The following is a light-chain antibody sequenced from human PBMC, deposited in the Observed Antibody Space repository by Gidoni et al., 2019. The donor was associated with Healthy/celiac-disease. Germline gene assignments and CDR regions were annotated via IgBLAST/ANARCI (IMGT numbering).Light chain of an antibody. CDR2: AAS. CDR3: QQYYSYPQS. CDR1: QGISSY. Sequence: AIRVTQSPSSLSASTGDRVTITCRASQGISSYLAWYQQKPGKAPKLLIYAASTLQSGVPSRFSGSGSWTDFTLTISCLQSEDFATYYCQQYYSYPQSFGQGTKLEIK. J-gene: IGKJ2*01. V-gene: IGKV1-8*01.